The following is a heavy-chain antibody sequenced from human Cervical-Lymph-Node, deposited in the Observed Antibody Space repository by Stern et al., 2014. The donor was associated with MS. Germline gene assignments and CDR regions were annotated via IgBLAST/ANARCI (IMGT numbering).Heavy chain of an antibody. CDR3: ARQRYFDY. J-gene: IGHJ4*02. CDR1: GYSFTSYW. Sequence: EVQLEDSGAEVKKPGESLKISCKGSGYSFTSYWIGWVRQMPGKGLEWMGIIYPGDSHTRYSPSFQGQVTISADKSSSTAYLQWNNLKASDTAIYYCARQRYFDYWGQGTLVTVSS. V-gene: IGHV5-51*01. CDR2: IYPGDSHT.